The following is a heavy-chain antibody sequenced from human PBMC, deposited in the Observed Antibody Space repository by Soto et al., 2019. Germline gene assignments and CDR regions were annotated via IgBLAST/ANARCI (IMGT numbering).Heavy chain of an antibody. V-gene: IGHV3-64*01. J-gene: IGHJ2*01. D-gene: IGHD2-15*01. Sequence: EEQLVESGGALVQPGGSLRLSCAASGFSFSTYAIHWVRQAPGKGLEYVSAISSNTLSAYYANSVKGRFSISRDNSQGRVYLQLGSLTTEDMAVYYCARKGSATTASNWYFDLWGRGTLVTVSS. CDR1: GFSFSTYA. CDR3: ARKGSATTASNWYFDL. CDR2: ISSNTLSA.